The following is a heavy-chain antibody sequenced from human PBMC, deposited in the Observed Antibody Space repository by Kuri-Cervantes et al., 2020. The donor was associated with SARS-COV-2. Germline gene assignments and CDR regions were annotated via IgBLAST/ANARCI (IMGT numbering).Heavy chain of an antibody. CDR1: GGSVSDRNSY. D-gene: IGHD3-3*01. Sequence: GSLRLSCTVSGGSVSDRNSYWTWIRQSPGEGLEWIGYIYHTGSPTYSPSLKSRVTISLDKPKNQFSLRLTSVTAADTAVYYCARSPYDFWSGSWGWGQGTLVTVSS. CDR3: ARSPYDFWSGSWG. V-gene: IGHV4-61*01. CDR2: IYHTGSP. J-gene: IGHJ4*02.